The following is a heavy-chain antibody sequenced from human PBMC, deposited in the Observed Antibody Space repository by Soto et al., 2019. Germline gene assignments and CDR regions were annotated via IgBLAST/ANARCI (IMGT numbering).Heavy chain of an antibody. D-gene: IGHD2-2*03. CDR2: ISSSSSYI. J-gene: IGHJ5*02. CDR1: GFTFSSYS. CDR3: ARSGSAVGSRWFDP. V-gene: IGHV3-21*01. Sequence: GGSLRLSCAASGFTFSSYSMNWVRQAPGKGLEWVSSISSSSSYIYYADSVKGRFTISRDNAKNSLYLQMNSLRAEDTAVYYCARSGSAVGSRWFDPWGQGTLVTVSS.